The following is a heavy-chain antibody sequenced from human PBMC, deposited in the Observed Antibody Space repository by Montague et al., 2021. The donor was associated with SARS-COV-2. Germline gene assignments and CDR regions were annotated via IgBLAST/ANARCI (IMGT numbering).Heavy chain of an antibody. V-gene: IGHV4-61*02. CDR3: ARAHSGSWAHLDN. J-gene: IGHJ4*02. CDR1: HGSTSSSSYY. D-gene: IGHD5-12*01. Sequence: TLSLTCTVSHGSTSSSSYYWGWIRQPAGKGLEWIGRIYTSGTTDYSFSLKSRVTISVDTSKNQFSLKLTSVTAADTAVYYCARAHSGSWAHLDNWGQGSLVTVSS. CDR2: IYTSGTT.